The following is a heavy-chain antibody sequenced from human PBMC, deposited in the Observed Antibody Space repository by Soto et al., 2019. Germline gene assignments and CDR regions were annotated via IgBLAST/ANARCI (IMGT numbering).Heavy chain of an antibody. V-gene: IGHV1-24*01. J-gene: IGHJ4*02. CDR2: FDPEDGET. CDR1: GYTLTELS. Sequence: GASVKVSCKVSGYTLTELSMHWVRQAPGKGLEWMGGFDPEDGETIYAQKFQGRVTMTEDTSTDTAYMELGSLRSEDTAVYYCATVMVRGVIVGFDYWGQGTLVTVSS. D-gene: IGHD3-10*01. CDR3: ATVMVRGVIVGFDY.